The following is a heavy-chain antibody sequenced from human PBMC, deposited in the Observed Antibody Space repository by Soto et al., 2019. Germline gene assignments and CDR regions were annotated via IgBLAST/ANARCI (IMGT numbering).Heavy chain of an antibody. Sequence: GGSLRLSCAASGFTFSSYGMHWVRQAPGKGLEWVAVIWYDGSNKYYADSVKGRFTISRDNSKNTLYLQMNSLRAEDTAVYYCARVRNYDFWSGQYYFDYWGQGTLVTVSS. CDR2: IWYDGSNK. J-gene: IGHJ4*02. CDR3: ARVRNYDFWSGQYYFDY. D-gene: IGHD3-3*01. CDR1: GFTFSSYG. V-gene: IGHV3-33*01.